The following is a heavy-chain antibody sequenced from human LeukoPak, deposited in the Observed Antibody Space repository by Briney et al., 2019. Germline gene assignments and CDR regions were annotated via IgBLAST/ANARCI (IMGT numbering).Heavy chain of an antibody. CDR1: GGTFSSYA. CDR2: IIPIFGTA. Sequence: SVKVSCKASGGTFSSYAISWVRQAPGQGLEWMGGIIPIFGTANYAQKFQGRVTITADESTSTAYMERSSLRSEDTAVYYCARLGRGYCSSTSCYAYYYGMDVWGQGTTVTVSS. CDR3: ARLGRGYCSSTSCYAYYYGMDV. D-gene: IGHD2-2*01. V-gene: IGHV1-69*13. J-gene: IGHJ6*02.